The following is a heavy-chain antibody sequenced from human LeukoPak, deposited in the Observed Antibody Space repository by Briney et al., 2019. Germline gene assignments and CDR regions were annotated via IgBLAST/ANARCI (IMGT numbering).Heavy chain of an antibody. V-gene: IGHV3-48*01. CDR2: IDSSSSTI. CDR3: ARGGARSSSYYYYGMDV. J-gene: IGHJ6*02. D-gene: IGHD6-13*01. Sequence: GGSLRLSCVASGFDFSTYSMHWVRRAPGRGLEWLSYIDSSSSTIYYADSVKGRFTISRDNAKNSLYLQMNSLRAEDTAVFYCARGGARSSSYYYYGMDVWGLGTTVTVSS. CDR1: GFDFSTYS.